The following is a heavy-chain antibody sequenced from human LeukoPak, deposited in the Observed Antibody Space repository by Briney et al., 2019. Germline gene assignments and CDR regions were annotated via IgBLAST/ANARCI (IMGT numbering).Heavy chain of an antibody. V-gene: IGHV3-30*02. D-gene: IGHD2-2*01. CDR2: IRYDGSNK. J-gene: IGHJ6*03. Sequence: GGSLRLSCAASGFTFSSYGMHWVRQAPGKGLEWVAFIRYDGSNKYYADSVKGRFTISRDNSKNTLYLQMNSLRAKDTAVYYCAKDVRCSSTSCYYYYMDVWGKGTTVTVSS. CDR3: AKDVRCSSTSCYYYYMDV. CDR1: GFTFSSYG.